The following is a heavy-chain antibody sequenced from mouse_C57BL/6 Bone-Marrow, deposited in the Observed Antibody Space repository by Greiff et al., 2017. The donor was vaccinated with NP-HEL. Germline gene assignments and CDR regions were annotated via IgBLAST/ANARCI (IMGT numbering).Heavy chain of an antibody. V-gene: IGHV2-9-1*01. CDR3: ARKGTTVVADYAMDY. J-gene: IGHJ4*01. CDR2: IWTGGGT. CDR1: GFSLTSYA. D-gene: IGHD1-1*01. Sequence: VKLMESGPGLVAPSQSLSITCTVSGFSLTSYAISWVRQPPGKGLEWLGVIWTGGGTNYNSALKSRLSISKDNSKSQVFLKMNSLQTDDTAKYYCARKGTTVVADYAMDYWGQGTSVTVSS.